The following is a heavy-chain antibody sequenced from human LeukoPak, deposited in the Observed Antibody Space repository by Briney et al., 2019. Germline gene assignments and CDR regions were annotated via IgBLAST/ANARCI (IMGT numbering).Heavy chain of an antibody. V-gene: IGHV3-23*01. CDR1: RFSFSAYP. CDR2: ISASGDVT. CDR3: AKSLLTTASGTGRAFDI. J-gene: IGHJ3*02. D-gene: IGHD1-26*01. Sequence: PGGSPRLSCEASRFSFSAYPMGWVRRAPGKGLEWVSGISASGDVTFHADPLKGRFTISRDNSKNTLYLQMDSLRAEDTVKYYCAKSLLTTASGTGRAFDIWGQGTVVTVSA.